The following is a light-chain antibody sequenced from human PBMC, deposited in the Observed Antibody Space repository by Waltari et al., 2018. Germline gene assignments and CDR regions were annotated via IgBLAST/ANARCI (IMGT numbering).Light chain of an antibody. CDR2: DVT. V-gene: IGLV2-11*01. Sequence: QSALTQPRSVSGSPGQSVTISCTGISSEVGDFNFVSWYQQHPGEAPTLMIYDVTKRPSGVPDRLSGAKSGNTASPTISGLQAEDEANYYCCSYIGTHTNWVFGGGTKLTVL. CDR1: SSEVGDFNF. CDR3: CSYIGTHTNWV. J-gene: IGLJ3*02.